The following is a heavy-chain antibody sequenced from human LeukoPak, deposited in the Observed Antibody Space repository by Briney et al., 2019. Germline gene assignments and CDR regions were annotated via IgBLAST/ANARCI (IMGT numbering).Heavy chain of an antibody. D-gene: IGHD3-10*01. CDR1: GGSISSYY. V-gene: IGHV4-59*12. CDR2: IYYSGST. CDR3: ATSSLWFGRKRNYYYYYYMDV. Sequence: PSETLSLTCTVSGGSISSYYWSWIRQPPGKGLEWIGYIYYSGSTNYNPSLKSRVTISVDTSKNQFSLKLSSVTAADTAVYCCATSSLWFGRKRNYYYYYYMDVWGKGTTVTISS. J-gene: IGHJ6*03.